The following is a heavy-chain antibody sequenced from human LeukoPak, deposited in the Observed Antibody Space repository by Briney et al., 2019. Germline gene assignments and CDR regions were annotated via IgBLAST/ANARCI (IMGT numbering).Heavy chain of an antibody. D-gene: IGHD3-22*01. J-gene: IGHJ4*02. CDR3: VRQRDDSYDSSGYYGD. V-gene: IGHV5-51*01. CDR2: IYPGDSDT. Sequence: GESLKISCKGSGYSFTAYWIAWVRQMPGKGLEWVGIIYPGDSDTRYSPSFQGQVTISADKSISTAYLQWSSLKASDTAKYYCVRQRDDSYDSSGYYGDWGQGTLVTVSS. CDR1: GYSFTAYW.